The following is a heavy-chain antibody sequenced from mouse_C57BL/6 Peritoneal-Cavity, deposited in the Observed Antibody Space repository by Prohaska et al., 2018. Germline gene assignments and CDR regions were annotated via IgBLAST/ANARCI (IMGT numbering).Heavy chain of an antibody. CDR3: ARWEGVSYFDY. CDR2: IYPNNGGN. V-gene: IGHV1-34*01. D-gene: IGHD4-1*01. Sequence: HWKSHEWIGYIYPNNGGNGYNQKFNGKATLTVDKSSSTAYMELRSLTSEDSAVYYCARWEGVSYFDYWGQGTTLTVSS. J-gene: IGHJ2*01.